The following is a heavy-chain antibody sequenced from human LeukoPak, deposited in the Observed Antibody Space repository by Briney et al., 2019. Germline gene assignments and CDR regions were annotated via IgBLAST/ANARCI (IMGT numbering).Heavy chain of an antibody. CDR1: GGSISDYS. V-gene: IGHV4-59*01. Sequence: SETLSLTCTVSGGSISDYSWSWIRQPPGKGLEWIGNIYYSGSANHNPSLKSRVTISVDTSKNQFSLKLSSVTAADTAVYYCARDPGCSGGSCPGAFDIWGQGTMVTVSS. J-gene: IGHJ3*02. CDR3: ARDPGCSGGSCPGAFDI. D-gene: IGHD2-15*01. CDR2: IYYSGSA.